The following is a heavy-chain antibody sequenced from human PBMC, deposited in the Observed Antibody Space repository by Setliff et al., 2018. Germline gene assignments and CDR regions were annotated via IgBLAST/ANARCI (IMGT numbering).Heavy chain of an antibody. CDR3: TRGTFSDFWSGDYYDY. Sequence: GGSLRLSCAASGFTFSDYYMSWIRQAPGKGLEWVSYISSSGSTIYYADSVKGRFTISRDNDKNTLDLQMNSLRAEDSAMYYCTRGTFSDFWSGDYYDYWGQGTLVTVSS. J-gene: IGHJ4*02. V-gene: IGHV3-11*04. CDR2: ISSSGSTI. D-gene: IGHD3-3*01. CDR1: GFTFSDYY.